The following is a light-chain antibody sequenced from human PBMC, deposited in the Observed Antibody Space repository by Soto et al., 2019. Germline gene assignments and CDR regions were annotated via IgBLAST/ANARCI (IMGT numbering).Light chain of an antibody. CDR3: NSYTTTNTWV. CDR2: EVT. J-gene: IGLJ3*02. Sequence: QSALTQPASVSGSPGQSITISCTGTSGDIGRYNYVSWYQQHPGKAPKLIIYEVTDRPSGVSTRFSGSKSGITASLTISGLQAEDEADYYCNSYTTTNTWVFGGGTKVTVL. CDR1: SGDIGRYNY. V-gene: IGLV2-14*01.